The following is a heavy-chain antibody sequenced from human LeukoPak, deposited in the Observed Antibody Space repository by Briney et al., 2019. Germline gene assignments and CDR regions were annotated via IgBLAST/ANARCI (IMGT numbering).Heavy chain of an antibody. D-gene: IGHD4-11*01. J-gene: IGHJ4*02. CDR2: MYYSGST. CDR3: ARGGRATVITY. CDR1: GGSISSNSYY. Sequence: SETLSLTCTVSGGSISSNSYYWGWIRQPPGKGLEWIGSMYYSGSTYYNPSLKSRVTISVDTSKNQFSLKLSSVTAADTAVYYCARGGRATVITYWGQGTLVTVSS. V-gene: IGHV4-39*07.